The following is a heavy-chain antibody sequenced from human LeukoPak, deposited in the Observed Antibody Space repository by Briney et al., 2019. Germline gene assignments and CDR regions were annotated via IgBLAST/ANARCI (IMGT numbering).Heavy chain of an antibody. D-gene: IGHD2-15*01. CDR2: INAGNGNT. J-gene: IGHJ6*02. V-gene: IGHV1-3*01. CDR1: GYTFTSYA. Sequence: ASVKVSCKASGYTFTSYAMHWVRQAPGQRLEWMGWINAGNGNTKYSQKFQGRVTITGDTSASTAYMELSSLRSEDTAVYYCAREYCSGGSCSYSPYGMDVWGQGTTVTVSS. CDR3: AREYCSGGSCSYSPYGMDV.